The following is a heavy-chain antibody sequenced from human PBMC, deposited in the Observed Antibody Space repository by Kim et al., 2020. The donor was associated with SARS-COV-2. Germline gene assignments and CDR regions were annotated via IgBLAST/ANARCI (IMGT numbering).Heavy chain of an antibody. Sequence: NGRLTISRDNSKNTLDLQMNSLRAEDTAVYYCAKRGWDCTGGSCYLTFDSWGQGTLVTVSS. CDR3: AKRGWDCTGGSCYLTFDS. J-gene: IGHJ4*02. V-gene: IGHV3-23*01. D-gene: IGHD2-15*01.